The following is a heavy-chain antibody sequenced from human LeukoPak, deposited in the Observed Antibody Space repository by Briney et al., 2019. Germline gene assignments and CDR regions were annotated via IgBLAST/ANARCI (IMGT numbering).Heavy chain of an antibody. V-gene: IGHV3-23*01. CDR1: GFTFSSYA. Sequence: GGSLRLSCAASGFTFSSYAMSWVRQAPGKGLEWVSAISGSGGSTYYADSVKGRLTISRDNSKNTLYLQMNSLRAEDTAVYYCAKVAGPAPFYYYYGMDVWGQGTTVTVSS. CDR2: ISGSGGST. J-gene: IGHJ6*02. CDR3: AKVAGPAPFYYYYGMDV. D-gene: IGHD2-15*01.